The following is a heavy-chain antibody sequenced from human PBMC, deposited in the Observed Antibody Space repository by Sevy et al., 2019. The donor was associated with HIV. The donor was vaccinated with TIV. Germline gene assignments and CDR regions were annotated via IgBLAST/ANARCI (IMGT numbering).Heavy chain of an antibody. V-gene: IGHV1-24*01. CDR1: GYTLTKLS. Sequence: ASVKVSCKVSGYTLTKLSMLWVRQAPGKGLEWMGGFDPEDGETIYAQKFQDRITMTEDTSTDTAYMELNSLRSDDTAVYYCASGREYYYGNSGYFDYWGQGTLVTVSS. CDR3: ASGREYYYGNSGYFDY. CDR2: FDPEDGET. D-gene: IGHD3-22*01. J-gene: IGHJ4*02.